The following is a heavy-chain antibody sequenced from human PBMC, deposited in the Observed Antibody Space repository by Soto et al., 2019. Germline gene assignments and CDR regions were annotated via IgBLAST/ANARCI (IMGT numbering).Heavy chain of an antibody. CDR1: GFTFSGYA. J-gene: IGHJ4*02. D-gene: IGHD2-2*01. CDR2: ISGSGGET. CDR3: AKATSYQLLWLQSSRDHQSFDY. Sequence: EVQLLESGGGLVQPGGSLRLSCAVSGFTFSGYAMCWVRQAPGKGLEWVSAISGSGGETYYADSVKGRFTISRDTSKNALYLQMDSLRAEDTAVYYCAKATSYQLLWLQSSRDHQSFDYWGQGTLVTVSS. V-gene: IGHV3-23*01.